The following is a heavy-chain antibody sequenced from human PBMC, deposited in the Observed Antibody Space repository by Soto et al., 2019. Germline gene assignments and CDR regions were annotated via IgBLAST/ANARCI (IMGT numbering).Heavy chain of an antibody. V-gene: IGHV4-59*04. Sequence: ASETLSLTCTVSGGSMISCYWSWIRQPPGKGLEWIGYIYYSGTTYYNPSLKSRVTMSVDTSKNQFSLKLTSVTAVDTAVYYCARSYSSSFDYWGQVSLVTV. CDR2: IYYSGTT. CDR3: ARSYSSSFDY. J-gene: IGHJ4*02. D-gene: IGHD6-13*01. CDR1: GGSMISCY.